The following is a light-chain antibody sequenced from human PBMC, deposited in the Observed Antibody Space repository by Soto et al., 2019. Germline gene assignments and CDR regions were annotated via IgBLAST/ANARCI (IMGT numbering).Light chain of an antibody. CDR3: RSYTNSDTLDV. CDR2: DVS. V-gene: IGLV2-14*03. CDR1: SGDVGAYNF. J-gene: IGLJ1*01. Sequence: QSVLTQPASVSGSPGQSITISCTGTSGDVGAYNFVSWYQQHPGKAPKLIIYDVSNRPSGVSNRFSGSKSGNTASLTISGLQAEDEADYYCRSYTNSDTLDVFGTGTKLTVL.